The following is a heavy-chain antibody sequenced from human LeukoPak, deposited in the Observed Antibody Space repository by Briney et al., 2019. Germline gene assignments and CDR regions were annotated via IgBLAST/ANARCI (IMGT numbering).Heavy chain of an antibody. CDR2: IRYDGSSK. Sequence: QAGGSLRLSCAASGFTFSSYAMNWVCQAPGKGLEWVAFIRYDGSSKYYADSVKGRFTISRDNAKNSLYLQMNSLRAEDTAVYYCAAGGFYWGQGILVTVSS. CDR3: AAGGFY. J-gene: IGHJ4*02. CDR1: GFTFSSYA. D-gene: IGHD2-8*02. V-gene: IGHV3-30*02.